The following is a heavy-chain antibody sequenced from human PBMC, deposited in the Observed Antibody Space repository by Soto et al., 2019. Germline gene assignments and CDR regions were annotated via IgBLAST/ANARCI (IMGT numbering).Heavy chain of an antibody. CDR3: ARQVGILSNSRYYYYGMDV. V-gene: IGHV5-51*01. D-gene: IGHD6-6*01. J-gene: IGHJ6*02. Sequence: GESLKISWKSSGYSFTSYWIGWVRQMPGKGQKWMGILYLSRSDTRYSPASNVQVTIAADKSISTAYLQWGSLKASHTTMYYCARQVGILSNSRYYYYGMDVWGQGTTVTVPS. CDR2: LYLSRSDT. CDR1: GYSFTSYW.